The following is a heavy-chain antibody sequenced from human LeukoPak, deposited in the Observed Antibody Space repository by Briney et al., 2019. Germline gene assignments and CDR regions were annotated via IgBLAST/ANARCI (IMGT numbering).Heavy chain of an antibody. V-gene: IGHV3-53*01. CDR1: GFTVSSNY. CDR3: ARDPRACSGGSCYPAGYDY. CDR2: IYSGGST. J-gene: IGHJ4*02. D-gene: IGHD2-15*01. Sequence: GGSLRLSCAASGFTVSSNYMSWVRQAPGKGLEWVSVIYSGGSTYYADSVKGRFTISRDNSKNTLCLQMNSLRAEDTAVYYCARDPRACSGGSCYPAGYDYWGQGTLVTVSS.